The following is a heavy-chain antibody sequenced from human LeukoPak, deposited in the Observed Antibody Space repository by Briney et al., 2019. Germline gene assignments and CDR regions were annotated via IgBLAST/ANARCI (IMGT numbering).Heavy chain of an antibody. CDR3: ARDLGYTKPESNWFDP. D-gene: IGHD6-13*01. CDR2: IYYSGST. J-gene: IGHJ5*02. V-gene: IGHV4-59*01. CDR1: GGSISSYY. Sequence: PSETLSLTCTVSGGSISSYYWSWIRQPPGKGLEWIGYIYYSGSTNYNPSLKSRVTISVDTSKNQFSLKLSSVTAADTAVYYCARDLGYTKPESNWFDPWGQGTLVTVSS.